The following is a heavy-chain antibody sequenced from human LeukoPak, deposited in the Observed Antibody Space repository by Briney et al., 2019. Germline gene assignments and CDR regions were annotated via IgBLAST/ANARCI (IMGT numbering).Heavy chain of an antibody. Sequence: GGSLRLSCAASGFTVSSSYMTWVRQAPGKGLEWVSVLSSGDTTYYADSVKGRFTISRDNSQNTLYLQMNSLRADDTAVYYCARANSMYYYDTWGQGTLVTVSS. D-gene: IGHD3-22*01. V-gene: IGHV3-53*01. CDR2: LSSGDTT. J-gene: IGHJ4*02. CDR3: ARANSMYYYDT. CDR1: GFTVSSSY.